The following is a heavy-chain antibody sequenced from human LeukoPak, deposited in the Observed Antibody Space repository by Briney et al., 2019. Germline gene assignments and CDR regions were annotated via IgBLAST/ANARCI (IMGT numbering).Heavy chain of an antibody. J-gene: IGHJ5*02. CDR1: GYTFTSYG. CDR2: ISAYNGNT. Sequence: GASVKVSCKASGYTFTSYGISWVRQAPGQGLEWMGWISAYNGNTNYAQKLQGRVTMTTDTSTSTAYMELRSLRSDDTAVYYCARVGWNYVGSYSWFDPWGQGTLVTVSS. V-gene: IGHV1-18*01. D-gene: IGHD1-7*01. CDR3: ARVGWNYVGSYSWFDP.